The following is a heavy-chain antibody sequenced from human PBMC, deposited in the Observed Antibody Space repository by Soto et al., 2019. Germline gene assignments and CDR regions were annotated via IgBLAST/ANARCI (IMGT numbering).Heavy chain of an antibody. D-gene: IGHD6-13*01. V-gene: IGHV4-59*01. CDR3: ARDASSSSWYAYYYYMDV. CDR2: IYYSGST. J-gene: IGHJ6*03. CDR1: GGSISSYY. Sequence: SETLSLTCTVSGGSISSYYWSWIRQPPGKGLEWIGYIYYSGSTNYNPSLKSRVTISVDTSKNQFSLKLSSVTAADTAVYYCARDASSSSWYAYYYYMDVWGKGTTVTVSS.